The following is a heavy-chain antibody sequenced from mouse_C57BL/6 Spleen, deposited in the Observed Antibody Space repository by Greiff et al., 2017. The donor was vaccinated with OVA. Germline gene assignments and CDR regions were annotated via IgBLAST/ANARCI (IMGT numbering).Heavy chain of an antibody. D-gene: IGHD1-1*01. CDR3: ARRGSTTVVATGWYFDV. CDR2: ISTYYGDA. J-gene: IGHJ1*03. Sequence: VKLQESGPELVRPGVSVKISCKGSGYTFTDYAMHWVKQSHAKSIEWIGVISTYYGDASYNQKFKDKATMTVDKSSSTAYMELARLTSEDSAVSYCARRGSTTVVATGWYFDVWGTGTTVTVSS. CDR1: GYTFTDYA. V-gene: IGHV1-67*01.